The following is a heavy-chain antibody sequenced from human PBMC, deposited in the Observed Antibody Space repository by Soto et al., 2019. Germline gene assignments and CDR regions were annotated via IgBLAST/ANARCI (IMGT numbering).Heavy chain of an antibody. CDR1: GFTFSSYA. J-gene: IGHJ6*02. CDR2: ISGSGGST. CDR3: AKGRGSGYLPHHDGMDV. V-gene: IGHV3-23*01. D-gene: IGHD3-22*01. Sequence: EVQLLESGGGLVQPGGSLRLSCAASGFTFSSYAMSWVRQAPGKGLEWVSAISGSGGSTYYADSVKGRFTIARDNSKNTLYLKLNSLRAEDPAAYYCAKGRGSGYLPHHDGMDVGGQGTTVTVSS.